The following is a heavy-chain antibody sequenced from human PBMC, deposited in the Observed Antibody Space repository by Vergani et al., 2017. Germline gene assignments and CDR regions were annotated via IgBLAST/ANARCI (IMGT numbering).Heavy chain of an antibody. J-gene: IGHJ6*04. CDR3: ARGLRRAGSRDV. V-gene: IGHV4-34*01. D-gene: IGHD6-19*01. CDR2: INHSGST. Sequence: QLKLQQWAPDLLKPPEPLSLTGPAYGGPSIGSNWSWIRQPPGKGLKWIGEINHSGSTNYTPSLKIRVTISVDTSKNQFSLKLSSVTAADTAVYYCARGLRRAGSRDVWGKGTTVTVSS. CDR1: GGPSIGSN.